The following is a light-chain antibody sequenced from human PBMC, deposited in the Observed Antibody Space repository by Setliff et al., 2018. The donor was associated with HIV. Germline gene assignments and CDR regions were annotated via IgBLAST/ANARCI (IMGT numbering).Light chain of an antibody. J-gene: IGLJ1*01. CDR3: SSYRDTLEEV. CDR1: SSDVGGYAY. CDR2: EVS. V-gene: IGLV2-14*01. Sequence: QSALAQPASVSGSPGQSITISCTGTSSDVGGYAYVSWYQQHPGEAPKLIIYEVSNRPSGVSNRFSGSKSGNTASLTISGLQAEDEADYYCSSYRDTLEEVFGTGTKVTVL.